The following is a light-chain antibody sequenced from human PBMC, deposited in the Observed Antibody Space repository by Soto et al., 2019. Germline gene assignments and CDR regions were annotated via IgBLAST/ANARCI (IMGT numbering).Light chain of an antibody. J-gene: IGKJ4*01. V-gene: IGKV3-20*01. CDR3: QQYGSSPLT. Sequence: ETVLTQSPGTLSLSPGERATLSCRASQSVSSYFLAWYQQKPGQAPRLLIYGASSRATGIPDRFSGSGSGTDFTLTISRLEPEDFAVYYCQQYGSSPLTFGGGIKVDIK. CDR1: QSVSSYF. CDR2: GAS.